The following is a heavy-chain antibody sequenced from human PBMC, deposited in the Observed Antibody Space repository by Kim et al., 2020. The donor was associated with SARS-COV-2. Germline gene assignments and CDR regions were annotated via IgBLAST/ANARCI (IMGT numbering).Heavy chain of an antibody. D-gene: IGHD3-16*02. CDR1: GYTFTSYD. J-gene: IGHJ6*02. CDR3: ARGPYRIHADFYDYVWGSYRSYYYYGMDV. Sequence: ASVKVSCKASGYTFTSYDINWVRQATGQGLEWMGWMNPNSGNTGYAQKFQGRVTMTRNTSISTAYMELSSLRSEDTAVYYCARGPYRIHADFYDYVWGSYRSYYYYGMDVWGQGTTVTVSS. V-gene: IGHV1-8*01. CDR2: MNPNSGNT.